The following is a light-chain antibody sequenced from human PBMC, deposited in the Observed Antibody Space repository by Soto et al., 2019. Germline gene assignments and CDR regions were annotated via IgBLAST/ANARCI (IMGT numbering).Light chain of an antibody. Sequence: ILLTQSPGTLSLSPLEIATLSLRASQSVSSNVAWYQQIPGQTPRLLIYGASTRATGIPVRFSGSGSGTEFTLTISSLQSEDFAVYYCHQYDDGPYTFGQGTKVDIK. J-gene: IGKJ2*01. CDR3: HQYDDGPYT. CDR1: QSVSSN. V-gene: IGKV3-15*01. CDR2: GAS.